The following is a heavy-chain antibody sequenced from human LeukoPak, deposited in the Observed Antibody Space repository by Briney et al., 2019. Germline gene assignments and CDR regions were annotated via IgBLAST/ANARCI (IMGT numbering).Heavy chain of an antibody. CDR2: FYYSGST. Sequence: SETLSLTCTVSGGSITSNSYYWGWIRQPPGKGLEWIGSFYYSGSTYYNASLKSRVTISVDTSKNQFSLKLSSVTAADTAVYYCATTFYYDSSGYIPDALDIWGQGTMVTVSP. D-gene: IGHD3-22*01. V-gene: IGHV4-39*07. J-gene: IGHJ3*02. CDR1: GGSITSNSYY. CDR3: ATTFYYDSSGYIPDALDI.